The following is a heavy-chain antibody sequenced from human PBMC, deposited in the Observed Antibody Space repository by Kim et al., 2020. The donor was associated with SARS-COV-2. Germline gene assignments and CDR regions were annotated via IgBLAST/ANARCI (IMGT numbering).Heavy chain of an antibody. CDR3: TTRLPAMAT. Sequence: GTTDDAAPMKGRFTISRDDSKNTLNLQMNSLKTEDTAVYYCTTRLPAMATWGQGTLVTVSS. CDR2: GTT. D-gene: IGHD5-18*01. J-gene: IGHJ5*02. V-gene: IGHV3-15*01.